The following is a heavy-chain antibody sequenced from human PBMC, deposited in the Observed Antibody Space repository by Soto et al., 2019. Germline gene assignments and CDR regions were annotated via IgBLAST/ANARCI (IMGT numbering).Heavy chain of an antibody. CDR3: ASTPMVRGYLLI. CDR1: GGTFSSYA. J-gene: IGHJ4*02. Sequence: GASVKVSCKASGGTFSSYAISWVRQAPGQGLEWMGGIIPIFGTANYAQKFQGRVTITADESTSTAYMELSSLRSEDTAVYYCASTPMVRGYLLIWGQGTLVTVSS. D-gene: IGHD3-10*01. V-gene: IGHV1-69*13. CDR2: IIPIFGTA.